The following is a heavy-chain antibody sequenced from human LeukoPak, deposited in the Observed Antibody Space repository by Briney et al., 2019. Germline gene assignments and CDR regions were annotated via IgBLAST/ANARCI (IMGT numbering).Heavy chain of an antibody. CDR1: GFTFNNYW. Sequence: GGSLRLSCAASGFTFNNYWLTWVRQAPGKGLEWVAKISQDGSEKYYVDSVKGRFTISRDSGKNSLHLQMNSLRAEDTAVYYCARAVGSSGCDYWGQGTLVAVSS. CDR3: ARAVGSSGCDY. CDR2: ISQDGSEK. V-gene: IGHV3-7*01. J-gene: IGHJ4*02. D-gene: IGHD6-19*01.